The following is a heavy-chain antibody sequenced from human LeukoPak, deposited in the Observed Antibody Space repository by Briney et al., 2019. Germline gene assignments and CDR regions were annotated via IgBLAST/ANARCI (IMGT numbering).Heavy chain of an antibody. Sequence: PGGSLRLSCAVSGFIFSNYWMHWVRQAPGKGLVWVSYISGDGSSTTYADSVKGRFTISRDNAKNTLDLQMNSLRAEDTAVYYCAGGGWGTAIDYWAQGTLVTVSS. J-gene: IGHJ4*02. CDR2: ISGDGSST. V-gene: IGHV3-74*01. D-gene: IGHD1-7*01. CDR1: GFIFSNYW. CDR3: AGGGWGTAIDY.